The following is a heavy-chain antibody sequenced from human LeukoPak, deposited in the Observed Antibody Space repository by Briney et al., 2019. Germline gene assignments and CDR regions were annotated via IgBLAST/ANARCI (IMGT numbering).Heavy chain of an antibody. Sequence: GESLKISCKGSGYIFTIYWIGWVRQMPGKGLEWMGVIYPDDSDSRYSPSFRGQVTISADKSISTAYLQWSRLKASDTAMYYCARQFKAHHDAFDIWGQGTMVTVSS. CDR1: GYIFTIYW. CDR3: ARQFKAHHDAFDI. J-gene: IGHJ3*02. CDR2: IYPDDSDS. V-gene: IGHV5-51*01.